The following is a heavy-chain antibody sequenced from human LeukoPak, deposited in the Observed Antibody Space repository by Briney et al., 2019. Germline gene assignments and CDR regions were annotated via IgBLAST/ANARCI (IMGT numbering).Heavy chain of an antibody. CDR2: ITSSGRSA. V-gene: IGHV3-23*01. J-gene: IGHJ4*02. D-gene: IGHD5-12*01. CDR3: VRDEDLYSPTRYLFED. CDR1: GFTFSSYA. Sequence: PGGSLRLSCAASGFTFSSYAMTWVRQAPGKGLEWVSGITSSGRSAYYAASVKGRFTVSRDNSENTLYLQINNLSAEDTGTYYCVRDEDLYSPTRYLFEDWGQGTLVTVSS.